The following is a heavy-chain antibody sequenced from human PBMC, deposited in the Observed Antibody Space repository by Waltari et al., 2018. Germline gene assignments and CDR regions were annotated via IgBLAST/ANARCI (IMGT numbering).Heavy chain of an antibody. J-gene: IGHJ5*02. CDR1: VSSISLRNSY. Sequence: QLQLQESGPGLVNPSETLSLTCRVSVSSISLRNSYWGWIRQPPGQGLEWIGSMFNGGSTYYNPSLKSRVTISVDTSKNQFSLRLNSVTAADTAIYYCARHGYSGGWFDPWGQGTLVTVSS. V-gene: IGHV4-39*01. CDR3: ARHGYSGGWFDP. D-gene: IGHD4-17*01. CDR2: MFNGGST.